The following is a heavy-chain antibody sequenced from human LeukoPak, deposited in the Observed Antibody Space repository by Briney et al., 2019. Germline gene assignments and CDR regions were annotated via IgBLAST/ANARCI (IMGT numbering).Heavy chain of an antibody. V-gene: IGHV3-48*03. D-gene: IGHD6-13*01. CDR1: RFTFSNYE. Sequence: GGSLRLSCAASRFTFSNYEMHWVRQAPGKGLEWLSYISSSGNTIYYADSVKGRFTISRDNSKNSLYLQMNSLRAEDTAVYYCATCPPSSWYYFDCWGQGGLVTVSS. CDR3: ATCPPSSWYYFDC. CDR2: ISSSGNTI. J-gene: IGHJ4*02.